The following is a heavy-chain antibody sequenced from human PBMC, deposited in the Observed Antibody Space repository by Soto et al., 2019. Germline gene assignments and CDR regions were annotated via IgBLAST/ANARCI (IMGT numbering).Heavy chain of an antibody. V-gene: IGHV4-34*01. CDR1: GGPFSNFY. J-gene: IGHJ4*02. CDR3: ARWMRRVLMSRPHLQSFVH. CDR2: INQSGAT. D-gene: IGHD5-12*01. Sequence: QVQLQQWGPGLLTPSETLSLTCAVYGGPFSNFYWAWIRQPPGRGLECIGEINQSGATTYSPSLTSRISVSIDTSRTQFSLKLNSVTAADTAVYYCARWMRRVLMSRPHLQSFVHWGPGTAVIVSS.